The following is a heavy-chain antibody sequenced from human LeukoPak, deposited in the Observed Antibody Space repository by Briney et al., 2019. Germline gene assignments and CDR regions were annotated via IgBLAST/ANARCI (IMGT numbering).Heavy chain of an antibody. CDR2: IYYSGST. D-gene: IGHD4-23*01. CDR3: ARDPKVNAVVPFDY. Sequence: PSETLSLTCTVSGGSISSSSYYWGWIRQPPGKGLEWIGSIYYSGSTYYNPSLKSRVTISVDTSKNQFSLKLSSVTAADTAVYYCARDPKVNAVVPFDYWGQGTLVTVSS. CDR1: GGSISSSSYY. J-gene: IGHJ4*02. V-gene: IGHV4-39*07.